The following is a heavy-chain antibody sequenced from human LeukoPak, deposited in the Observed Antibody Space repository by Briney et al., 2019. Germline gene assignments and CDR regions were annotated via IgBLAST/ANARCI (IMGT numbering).Heavy chain of an antibody. J-gene: IGHJ4*02. CDR1: GYTFTNYY. V-gene: IGHV1-46*01. Sequence: ASVKVSCKASGYTFTNYYMHWVRQAPGQGLEWLGIINPSGGSTRYEQKFQGRVTMIRDTSTSTVYMELSSLRSEDTAVYYCARESDLAVAGTGFDYWGQGTLVTVSS. CDR3: ARESDLAVAGTGFDY. D-gene: IGHD6-19*01. CDR2: INPSGGST.